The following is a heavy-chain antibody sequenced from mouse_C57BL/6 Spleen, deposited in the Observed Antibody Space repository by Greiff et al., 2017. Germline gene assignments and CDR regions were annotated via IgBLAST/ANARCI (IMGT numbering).Heavy chain of an antibody. V-gene: IGHV1-52*01. CDR1: GYTFTSYW. CDR2: IDPSDSET. D-gene: IGHD3-2*02. CDR3: ASQSRDSSGYWYFDV. Sequence: QVHVKQPGAELVRPGSSVKLSCKASGYTFTSYWMHWVKQRPIQGLEWIGNIDPSDSETHYNQKFKDKATLTVDKSSSTAYMQLSSLTSEDSAVYYCASQSRDSSGYWYFDVWGTGTTVTVSS. J-gene: IGHJ1*03.